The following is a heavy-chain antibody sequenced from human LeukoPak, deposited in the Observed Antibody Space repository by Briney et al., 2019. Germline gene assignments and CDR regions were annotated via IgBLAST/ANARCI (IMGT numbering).Heavy chain of an antibody. V-gene: IGHV1-18*01. CDR3: ARAVGSPYYYDSSGYYGN. CDR2: ISAYNGNT. D-gene: IGHD3-22*01. Sequence: ASVTVSCKASGYTFNSYGISWVRQAPGQGLEWTGWISAYNGNTNYAQKLQGRVTMTTDTSTSTAYMELRSLKSDDTAVYYCARAVGSPYYYDSSGYYGNWGQGTLVTVSS. J-gene: IGHJ4*02. CDR1: GYTFNSYG.